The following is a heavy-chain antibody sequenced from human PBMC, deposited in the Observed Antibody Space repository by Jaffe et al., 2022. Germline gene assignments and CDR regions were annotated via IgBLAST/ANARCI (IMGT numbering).Heavy chain of an antibody. V-gene: IGHV4-39*01. CDR3: ARLPSDIVIKPLTN. Sequence: QLQLQESGPGLVKPSETLSLRCTVSGVSISSSSYYWGWIRQPPGKGLECIASIYYTGTTYYNPSLRSRVSMSVDTSRNQFSLRLSSVTAADTAVYYCARLPSDIVIKPLTNWGQGTLVTVSS. D-gene: IGHD2-8*01. CDR1: GVSISSSSYY. CDR2: IYYTGTT. J-gene: IGHJ4*02.